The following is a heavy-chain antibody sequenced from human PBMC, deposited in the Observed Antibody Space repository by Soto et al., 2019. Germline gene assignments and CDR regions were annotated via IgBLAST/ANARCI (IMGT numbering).Heavy chain of an antibody. J-gene: IGHJ3*02. CDR2: IWNDGSKK. D-gene: IGHD3-3*01. V-gene: IGHV3-33*01. Sequence: PGGSLRLSCAGSGFAFSVYGMHWVRQAPGKGLEWVAMIWNDGSKKYYGDSVKGRFTISRDNSKNTLYLQMNSLRAEDTAVYFCATELRWTEAFEIWGQGTMVTVSS. CDR1: GFAFSVYG. CDR3: ATELRWTEAFEI.